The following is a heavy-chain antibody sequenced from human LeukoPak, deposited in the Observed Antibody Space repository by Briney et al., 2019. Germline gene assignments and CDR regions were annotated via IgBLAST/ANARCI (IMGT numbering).Heavy chain of an antibody. CDR3: ARGGTFFCSSTSCPNWFDP. V-gene: IGHV4-30-2*01. J-gene: IGHJ5*02. CDR2: IYHSGST. Sequence: PSETLSLTCAVSGGSISSSGYSWSWIRQPPGKGLEWIGYIYHSGSTYYNPSLKSRVTISVDRSKNQFSLKLSSVTAADTAVYYCARGGTFFCSSTSCPNWFDPWGQGTLVTVSS. D-gene: IGHD2-2*01. CDR1: GGSISSSGYS.